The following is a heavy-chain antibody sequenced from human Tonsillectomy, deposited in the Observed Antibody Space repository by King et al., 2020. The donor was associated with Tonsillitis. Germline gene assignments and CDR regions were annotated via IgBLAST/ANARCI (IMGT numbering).Heavy chain of an antibody. CDR3: ARRSGGLWTYFDS. V-gene: IGHV5-51*01. D-gene: IGHD5-18*01. Sequence: VQLVESGAEVKKPGESLKISCKGSGYTFASNWIGWVRQMPGKGLEWMGIIFPGDSDTRYSPSFQGQVTISADKSISTAYLQWTSLKASDTAMYYCARRSGGLWTYFDSWGQGTLVTVSS. J-gene: IGHJ4*02. CDR1: GYTFASNW. CDR2: IFPGDSDT.